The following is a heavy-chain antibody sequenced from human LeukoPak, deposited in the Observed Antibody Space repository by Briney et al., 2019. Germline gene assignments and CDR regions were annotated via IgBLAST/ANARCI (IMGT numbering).Heavy chain of an antibody. D-gene: IGHD6-13*01. V-gene: IGHV4-39*07. Sequence: SETLSLTCTVSGGSISSSSYYWGWIRQPPGKGLEWIGSIYYSGSTYYNPSLKSRVTISVGTSKNQFSLKLSSVTAADTAVYYCAKFIAAANYFDYWGQGTLVTVSS. CDR1: GGSISSSSYY. J-gene: IGHJ4*02. CDR2: IYYSGST. CDR3: AKFIAAANYFDY.